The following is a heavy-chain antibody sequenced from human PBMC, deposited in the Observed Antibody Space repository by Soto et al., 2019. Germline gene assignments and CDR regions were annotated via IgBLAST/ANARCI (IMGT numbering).Heavy chain of an antibody. CDR3: ARGPQRRSSYGLFYYYGMDV. D-gene: IGHD5-18*01. Sequence: WGSLRLSCAASGFTVISNYISFCRQSPFKWLEWVSVIYSGGSTYYADSVKGRFTISRDNSKNTLYLQMNSLRAEDTAVYYCARGPQRRSSYGLFYYYGMDVWGQGTTVTVS. CDR2: IYSGGST. J-gene: IGHJ6*02. V-gene: IGHV3-53*01. CDR1: GFTVISNY.